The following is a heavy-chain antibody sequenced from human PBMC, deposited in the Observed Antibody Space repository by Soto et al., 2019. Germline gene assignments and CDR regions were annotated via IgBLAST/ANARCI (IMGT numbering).Heavy chain of an antibody. CDR1: VGSISSGDYY. Sequence: APETLSLTCTVSVGSISSGDYYWGWTRQPPGKGLEWIGYIYYSGSTYFNPSLKSRVTISVDTSKNQFSLKLSSVTAADTAVYYCAREKREWGTYTSIDYWGQGTPVTVS. CDR3: AREKREWGTYTSIDY. D-gene: IGHD3-3*01. J-gene: IGHJ4*02. CDR2: IYYSGST. V-gene: IGHV4-30-4*01.